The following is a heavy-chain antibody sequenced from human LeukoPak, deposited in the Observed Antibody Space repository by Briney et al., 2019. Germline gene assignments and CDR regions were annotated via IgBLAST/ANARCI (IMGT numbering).Heavy chain of an antibody. J-gene: IGHJ6*03. Sequence: ASVTVSFKASGYTFTSYGISWVRQAPGQGLEWMGWISAYNGNTNYAQKLQGRVTMTTDTSTSTAYMELRSLRSDDTAVYYCARDFVAVAGVDYYYYMDVWGKGTTVTISS. D-gene: IGHD6-19*01. V-gene: IGHV1-18*01. CDR1: GYTFTSYG. CDR2: ISAYNGNT. CDR3: ARDFVAVAGVDYYYYMDV.